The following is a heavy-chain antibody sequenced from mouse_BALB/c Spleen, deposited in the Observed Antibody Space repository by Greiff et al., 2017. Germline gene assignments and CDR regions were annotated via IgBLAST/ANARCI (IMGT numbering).Heavy chain of an antibody. CDR3: APLFITTVAVDY. CDR1: GFNIKDYY. CDR2: IDPENGNT. V-gene: IGHV14-1*02. D-gene: IGHD1-1*01. Sequence: EVQLQQSGAELVRPGALVKLSCKASGFNIKDYYMHWVKQRPEQGLEWIGWIDPENGNTIYDPKFQGKASITADTSSNTAYLQLSSLTSEDTAVYYCAPLFITTVAVDYWGQGTTLTVSS. J-gene: IGHJ2*01.